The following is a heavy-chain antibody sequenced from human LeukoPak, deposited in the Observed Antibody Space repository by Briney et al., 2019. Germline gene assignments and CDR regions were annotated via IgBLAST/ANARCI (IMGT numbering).Heavy chain of an antibody. V-gene: IGHV4-61*02. CDR1: GGSISSSSYH. J-gene: IGHJ4*02. CDR2: IYTSGST. D-gene: IGHD3-22*01. Sequence: PSETLSLTCTVSGGSISSSSYHWSWIRQPAGKGLEWIGRIYTSGSTTYNPSLKSRVTISGDTSENQFSLRLSSVTAADTAVYYCARASYSYDISGWVPFDYWGQGTLVTVSS. CDR3: ARASYSYDISGWVPFDY.